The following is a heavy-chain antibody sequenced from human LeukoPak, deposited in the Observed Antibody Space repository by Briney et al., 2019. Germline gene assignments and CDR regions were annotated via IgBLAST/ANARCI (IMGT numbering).Heavy chain of an antibody. CDR1: GFTFSSYA. J-gene: IGHJ5*02. D-gene: IGHD2-15*01. CDR2: ISGSGGST. V-gene: IGHV3-23*01. CDR3: AKDGRYVAATYNWFDP. Sequence: PGGSLRLSCAASGFTFSSYAMSWVRQAPGKGLEWVSAISGSGGSTYYADSVKGRFTISRDNSKNTLYLQMNSLRAEDTAVYYCAKDGRYVAATYNWFDPWGQGTLVTVSS.